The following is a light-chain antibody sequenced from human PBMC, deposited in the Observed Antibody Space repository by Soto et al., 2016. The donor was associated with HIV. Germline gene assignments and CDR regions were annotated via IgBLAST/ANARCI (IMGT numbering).Light chain of an antibody. Sequence: DIQLTQSPSFLSASVGDRVTITCRASQGISSYLAWYQQKPGKAPKLPIYAASTLQSGVPSGFSGSGSRTEFTLTISSLQPEDFATYYCQQLNNYPLTFGGGPRWRSN. J-gene: IGKJ4*01. V-gene: IGKV1-9*01. CDR3: QQLNNYPLT. CDR2: AAS. CDR1: QGISSY.